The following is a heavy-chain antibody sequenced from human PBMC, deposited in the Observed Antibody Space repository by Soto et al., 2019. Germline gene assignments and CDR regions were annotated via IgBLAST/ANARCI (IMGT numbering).Heavy chain of an antibody. J-gene: IGHJ6*02. D-gene: IGHD1-1*01. V-gene: IGHV3-30*18. Sequence: GGSLRLSWAASGFTFSGYGMHWGRQAPGKGLEWVAVISYDGNNKYYADSVKGRFTISRDNSKNTLYLQMNSLRAEDTAVYYCAKGGRGTYYYYYGVDVWGQGTTVTVSS. CDR1: GFTFSGYG. CDR2: ISYDGNNK. CDR3: AKGGRGTYYYYYGVDV.